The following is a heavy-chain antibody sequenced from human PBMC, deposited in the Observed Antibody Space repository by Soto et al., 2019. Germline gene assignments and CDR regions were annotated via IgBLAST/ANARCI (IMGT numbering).Heavy chain of an antibody. CDR2: IIPIFGTA. Sequence: GASVKVSCKASGGTFSSYAISWVRQAPGQGLEWMGGIIPIFGTANYAQKFQGRVTITADKSTSTAYMELSSLRSEDTAVYYCARDLAGDRRFIGYGGKGTMVTVSS. CDR3: ARDLAGDRRFIGY. V-gene: IGHV1-69*06. D-gene: IGHD7-27*01. CDR1: GGTFSSYA. J-gene: IGHJ4*02.